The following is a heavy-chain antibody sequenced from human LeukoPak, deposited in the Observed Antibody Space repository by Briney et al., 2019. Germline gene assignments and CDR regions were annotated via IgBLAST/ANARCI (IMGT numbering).Heavy chain of an antibody. J-gene: IGHJ6*02. CDR3: ARAEVLWFGELLDYGMDV. CDR2: IYYSGST. Sequence: NPSETLSLTCSVSGVSISSGDYYWSWIRQPPGKGLEWIGYIYYSGSTYYNPSHKSRVTISVDTSKNQFSLKLSSVTAADTAVYYCARAEVLWFGELLDYGMDVWGQGTTVTVSS. CDR1: GVSISSGDYY. D-gene: IGHD3-10*01. V-gene: IGHV4-30-4*01.